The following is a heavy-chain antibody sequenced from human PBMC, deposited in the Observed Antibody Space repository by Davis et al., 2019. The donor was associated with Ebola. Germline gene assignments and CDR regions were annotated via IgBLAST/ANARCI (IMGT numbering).Heavy chain of an antibody. V-gene: IGHV1-46*01. J-gene: IGHJ4*02. CDR3: AGGLVEVADH. Sequence: ASVTVSCKASGYTFTSYYMHWVRQAPGQGLEWMGIINPSGGSTSYAQKFQGRVTITADKSTSTAYMELSSLRSEDTAVYYCAGGLVEVADHWGQGTLVTVSS. CDR1: GYTFTSYY. CDR2: INPSGGST. D-gene: IGHD2-15*01.